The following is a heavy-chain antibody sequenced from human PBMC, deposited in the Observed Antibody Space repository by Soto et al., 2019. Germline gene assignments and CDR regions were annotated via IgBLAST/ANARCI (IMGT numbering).Heavy chain of an antibody. D-gene: IGHD1-20*01. CDR1: GFTFSSYE. CDR2: ISSSGSTI. Sequence: GGSLRLSCAASGFTFSSYEMNWVRQAPGKGLEWVSYISSSGSTIYYADSVKGRFTISRDNAKNSLYLQMNSLRAEDTAVYYCARSGYNWNDGARGYFDYWGQGTLVTVSS. J-gene: IGHJ4*02. V-gene: IGHV3-48*03. CDR3: ARSGYNWNDGARGYFDY.